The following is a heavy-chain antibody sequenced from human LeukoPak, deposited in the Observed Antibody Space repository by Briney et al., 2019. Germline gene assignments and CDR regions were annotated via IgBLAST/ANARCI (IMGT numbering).Heavy chain of an antibody. V-gene: IGHV3-23*01. CDR2: ISGSGGST. D-gene: IGHD2-15*01. CDR3: AKELGYCSGGDCSSGDY. Sequence: GGSLRLSCAASGFTFSSYALSWVRQAPGKGLEWVSAISGSGGSTYYEDSVKGRFTISRDNSKNTLYLQMNSLRAEDTAVYYCAKELGYCSGGDCSSGDYWGQGTLVTVSS. J-gene: IGHJ4*02. CDR1: GFTFSSYA.